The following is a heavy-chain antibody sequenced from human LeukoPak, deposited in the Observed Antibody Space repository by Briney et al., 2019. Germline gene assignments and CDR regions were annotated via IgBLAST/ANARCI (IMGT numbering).Heavy chain of an antibody. V-gene: IGHV4-39*01. J-gene: IGHJ4*02. CDR2: IYYSGST. D-gene: IGHD6-13*01. CDR1: GGSISSSSYY. CDR3: AINPGGIAAAGTE. Sequence: SETLSLTCTVSGGSISSSSYYWGWIRQPPGKGLEWIGSIYYSGSTYYNPSLKSRVPISVDTSKNQFSLKLSSVTAADTAVYYCAINPGGIAAAGTEWGQGTLVTVSS.